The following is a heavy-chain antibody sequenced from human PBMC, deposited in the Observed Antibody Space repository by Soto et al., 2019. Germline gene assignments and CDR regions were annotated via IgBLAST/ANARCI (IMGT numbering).Heavy chain of an antibody. Sequence: QVQLQESGPGLVKPSETLSLTCTVSGGSISSYYWSWIRQPPGKGLEWIGYIYYSGSTNYNPSLKSRVTISVDTSKNQFSLKLSSVTAADTAVYYCARHSSSWYYLNAFDIWGQGTMVTVSS. CDR2: IYYSGST. CDR3: ARHSSSWYYLNAFDI. D-gene: IGHD6-13*01. J-gene: IGHJ3*02. V-gene: IGHV4-59*08. CDR1: GGSISSYY.